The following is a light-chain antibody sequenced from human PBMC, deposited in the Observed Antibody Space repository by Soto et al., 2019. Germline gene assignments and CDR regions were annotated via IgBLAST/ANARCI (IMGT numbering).Light chain of an antibody. J-gene: IGKJ1*01. CDR1: QSLVYSDGNTY. CDR2: KVS. Sequence: DVVMTQSPLSLPVTLGQPASISCRSSQSLVYSDGNTYLSWFQQRPGQSPRRLIYKVSTRDSGVPDRFSGSGSGADFTLKISRVEAEDVGVYYCMQGTHWPRTFGQGTKVEIK. V-gene: IGKV2-30*01. CDR3: MQGTHWPRT.